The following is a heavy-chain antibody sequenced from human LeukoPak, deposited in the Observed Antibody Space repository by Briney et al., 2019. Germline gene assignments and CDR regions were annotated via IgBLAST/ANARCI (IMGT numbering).Heavy chain of an antibody. CDR2: IYWDDDK. Sequence: SGPTLVEPTQTLTLTCTFSGFSLSTSGVGVGWIRQPPGKALEWLALIYWDDDKRYSPSLKSRLTITKDTSKNQVVLTMTNMDPVDTATYYCAHKWSLSSSSWYLGWFDPWGQGTLVTVSS. D-gene: IGHD6-13*01. CDR3: AHKWSLSSSSWYLGWFDP. V-gene: IGHV2-5*02. J-gene: IGHJ5*02. CDR1: GFSLSTSGVG.